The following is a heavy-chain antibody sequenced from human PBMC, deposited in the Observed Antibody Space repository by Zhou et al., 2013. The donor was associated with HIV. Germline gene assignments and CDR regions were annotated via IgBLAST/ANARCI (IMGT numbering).Heavy chain of an antibody. J-gene: IGHJ4*02. CDR2: IIPIFGTA. V-gene: IGHV1-69*05. D-gene: IGHD5-12*01. CDR1: GGTFSSYA. Sequence: LVQSGPEVKKPAAAVKVSCKASGGTFSSYAISWVRQAPGQGLEWMGGIIPIFGTANYAQKFQGRVTITTDESTSTAYMELSSLRSEDTAVYYCARARRDGYNWGFDYWGQGTLVTVSS. CDR3: ARARRDGYNWGFDY.